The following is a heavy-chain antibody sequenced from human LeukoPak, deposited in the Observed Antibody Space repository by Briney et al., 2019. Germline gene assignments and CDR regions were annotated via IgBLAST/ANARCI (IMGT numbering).Heavy chain of an antibody. CDR1: GYTFTGYY. J-gene: IGHJ5*01. Sequence: ASVKVSCKASGYTFTGYYMHWVRRAPGQGLEWMGWINSNSGRTHYIQDFQGRVTMTRDTSISTAYMEGSRLRSDDTAVYYCARSGKYGCSGGSCYADSWGQGTLVTVSS. V-gene: IGHV1-2*02. CDR2: INSNSGRT. D-gene: IGHD2-15*01. CDR3: ARSGKYGCSGGSCYADS.